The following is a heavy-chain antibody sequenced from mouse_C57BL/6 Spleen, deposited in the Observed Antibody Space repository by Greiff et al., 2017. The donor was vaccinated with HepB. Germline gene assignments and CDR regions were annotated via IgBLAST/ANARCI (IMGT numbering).Heavy chain of an antibody. D-gene: IGHD1-1*01. J-gene: IGHJ4*01. CDR3: AREGTTVVARAMDY. V-gene: IGHV3-6*01. CDR1: GYSITSGYY. CDR2: ISYDGSN. Sequence: DVQLQESGPGLVKPSQSLSLTCSVTGYSITSGYYWNWIRQFPGNKLEWMGYISYDGSNNYNPSLKNRISITRDTSKNQFFLKLNSVTTEDTATYYCAREGTTVVARAMDYWGQGTSVTVSS.